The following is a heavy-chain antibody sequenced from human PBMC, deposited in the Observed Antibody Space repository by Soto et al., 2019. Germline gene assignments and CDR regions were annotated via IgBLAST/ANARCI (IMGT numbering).Heavy chain of an antibody. CDR1: GGSFSDYF. V-gene: IGHV4-34*12. Sequence: SETLSLTCGVSGGSFSDYFWSWIRQPPGKGLEWIGAILHSGSARYSPSLKSRVTMSLDTSKKQLSLNLSSVTAADTAVYYCAAFSGATFGGGNSGGQDDSWGQGTLVTVSS. J-gene: IGHJ4*02. CDR3: AAFSGATFGGGNSGGQDDS. CDR2: ILHSGSA. D-gene: IGHD2-21*01.